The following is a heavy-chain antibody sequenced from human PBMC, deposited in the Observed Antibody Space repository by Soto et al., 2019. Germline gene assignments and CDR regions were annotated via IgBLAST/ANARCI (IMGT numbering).Heavy chain of an antibody. CDR3: ATLFCSSTSCYPQENWFDS. Sequence: ASVKVSCKVSGYTLTELSMHWVRQAPGKGLEWMGGFDPEDGETIYAQKFQGRVAMTEDTSTDTAYMELSSLRSEDTAVYYCATLFCSSTSCYPQENWFDSWGQGTLVTVSS. CDR1: GYTLTELS. CDR2: FDPEDGET. D-gene: IGHD2-2*01. J-gene: IGHJ5*01. V-gene: IGHV1-24*01.